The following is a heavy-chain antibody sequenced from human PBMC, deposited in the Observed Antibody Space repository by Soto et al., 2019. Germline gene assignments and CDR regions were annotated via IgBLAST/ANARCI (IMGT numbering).Heavy chain of an antibody. CDR1: GFTFSSYG. CDR3: ATDLTMVRGVNWFDP. CDR2: IWYDGSNK. D-gene: IGHD3-10*01. Sequence: GGSLRLSCAASGFTFSSYGMHWVRQAPGKGLEWVAVIWYDGSNKYYADSVKGRFTISRDNSKNTLYLQMNSLRAEDTAVYYCATDLTMVRGVNWFDPWGQGTLVTVSS. V-gene: IGHV3-33*01. J-gene: IGHJ5*02.